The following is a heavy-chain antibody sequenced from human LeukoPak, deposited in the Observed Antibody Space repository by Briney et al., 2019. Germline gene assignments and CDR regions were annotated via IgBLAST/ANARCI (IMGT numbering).Heavy chain of an antibody. CDR3: ARDSRSVVVVAKPPNWFDP. J-gene: IGHJ5*02. D-gene: IGHD2-15*01. V-gene: IGHV1-2*02. CDR1: GYTFTSYY. CDR2: INPNSGGT. Sequence: ASVKVSCKASGYTFTSYYMHWVRQAPGQGLEWMGWINPNSGGTNYAQKLQGRVTMTTDTSTSTAYMELRSLRSDDTAVYYCARDSRSVVVVAKPPNWFDPWGQGTLVTVSS.